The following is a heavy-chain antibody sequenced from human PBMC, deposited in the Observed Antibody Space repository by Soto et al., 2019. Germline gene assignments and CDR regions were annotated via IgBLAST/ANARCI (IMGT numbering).Heavy chain of an antibody. V-gene: IGHV4-34*01. J-gene: IGHJ4*02. Sequence: SETLSLTCAVYGGSFSGYYWSWIRQPPGKGLQWIGEINHSGGTNYNPSLKSRVTISVDTSKNQFFLKLTSVTAADTAVYYCARTGASTSLSFFDYWGQGTLVNVSS. D-gene: IGHD3-16*01. CDR1: GGSFSGYY. CDR2: INHSGGT. CDR3: ARTGASTSLSFFDY.